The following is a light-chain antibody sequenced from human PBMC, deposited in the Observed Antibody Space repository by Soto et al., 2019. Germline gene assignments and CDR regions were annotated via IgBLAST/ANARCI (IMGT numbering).Light chain of an antibody. CDR3: ATWDDSLNARGV. Sequence: QLVLTQPPSASGTPGQRVTISCSGSRSNIGNNAVTWYQQLPGTAPKLLIYNNNQRPSGVPDRFSGSNSGTSASLAISGLHSEDESDYYCATWDDSLNARGVFGGGTKLTVL. J-gene: IGLJ3*02. CDR2: NNN. V-gene: IGLV1-44*01. CDR1: RSNIGNNA.